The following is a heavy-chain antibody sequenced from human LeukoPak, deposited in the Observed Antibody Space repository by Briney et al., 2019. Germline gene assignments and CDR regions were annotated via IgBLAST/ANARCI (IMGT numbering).Heavy chain of an antibody. CDR3: AKDAAGPEY. V-gene: IGHV3-23*01. Sequence: GGSLRLSCAVSGLTFSDYSMTWVRQAPGKGLFWVSGISAGGGSTYYADSVKGRFTISRDNSRNTLYLQMNSLSAEDTAVYYCAKDAAGPEYWGQGTLVTVSS. D-gene: IGHD6-13*01. CDR2: ISAGGGST. CDR1: GLTFSDYS. J-gene: IGHJ4*02.